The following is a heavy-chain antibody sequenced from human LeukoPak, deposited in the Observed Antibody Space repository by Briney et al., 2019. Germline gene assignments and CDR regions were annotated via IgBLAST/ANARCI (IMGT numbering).Heavy chain of an antibody. CDR2: INPNSGGT. D-gene: IGHD4-17*01. V-gene: IGHV1-2*02. Sequence: ASVKVSCKASGYTFTGYYMHWVRQAPGQGLEWMGWINPNSGGTNYAQKFQGRVTMTRDTSISTAYMELSSLRSEDTAVYYCASIMTTVTQEGFQHWGQGTLVTVSS. CDR3: ASIMTTVTQEGFQH. J-gene: IGHJ1*01. CDR1: GYTFTGYY.